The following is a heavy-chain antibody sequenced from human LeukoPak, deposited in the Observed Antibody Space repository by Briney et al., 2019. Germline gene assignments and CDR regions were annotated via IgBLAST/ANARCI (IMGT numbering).Heavy chain of an antibody. CDR1: GGSISSGDYY. CDR3: ASYEYYDFWSGYQDYYYMDV. J-gene: IGHJ6*03. D-gene: IGHD3-3*01. Sequence: SETLSLTCTVSGGSISSGDYYWSWIRQPPGKGREWIGYIYYSGSTYYDPSLKSRVTISVDTSKNQFSLRLSSVTAADTAVYYCASYEYYDFWSGYQDYYYMDVWGKGTTVTVSS. V-gene: IGHV4-30-4*08. CDR2: IYYSGST.